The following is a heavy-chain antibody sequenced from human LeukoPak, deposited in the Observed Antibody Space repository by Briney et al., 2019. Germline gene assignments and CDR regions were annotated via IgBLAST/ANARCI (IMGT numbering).Heavy chain of an antibody. CDR3: ARGGHDYSDPHFDY. V-gene: IGHV4-59*01. CDR1: GGSISSYY. J-gene: IGHJ4*02. D-gene: IGHD4-17*01. CDR2: IYYSGST. Sequence: SETLSLTCTVSGGSISSYYWSWIRQPPGKGLEWLGYIYYSGSTNYNPSLKSRVTISVDTSKNQFSLKLSSVTAADTAVYYCARGGHDYSDPHFDYWGQGTLVTVSS.